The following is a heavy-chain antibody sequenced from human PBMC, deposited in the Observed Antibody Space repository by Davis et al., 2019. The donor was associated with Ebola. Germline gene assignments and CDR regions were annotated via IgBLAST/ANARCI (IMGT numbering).Heavy chain of an antibody. V-gene: IGHV1-69*13. CDR1: GGTFSSYA. CDR3: AREGYCSGGSCYHFDY. J-gene: IGHJ4*02. Sequence: SVKVSCKASGGTFSSYAISWVRQAPGQGLEWMGGIIPIFGTPNYAQKFQGRVTITADESTSTAYMELSSLRSEDTAVYYCAREGYCSGGSCYHFDYWGQGTLVTVSS. D-gene: IGHD2-15*01. CDR2: IIPIFGTP.